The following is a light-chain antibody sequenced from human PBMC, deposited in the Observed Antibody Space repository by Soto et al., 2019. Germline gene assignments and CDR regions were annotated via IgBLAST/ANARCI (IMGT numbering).Light chain of an antibody. CDR3: SSYTSSSSYV. CDR2: EVS. V-gene: IGLV2-14*01. J-gene: IGLJ1*01. Sequence: VLTQPASVSGSPGQSITISCTGTSSDVGGYNYVSWYQQHPGKAPKLMIYEVSNRPSGVSNRFSGSKSGNTASLTISGLQAEDEADYYCSSYTSSSSYVFGTGTKVTVL. CDR1: SSDVGGYNY.